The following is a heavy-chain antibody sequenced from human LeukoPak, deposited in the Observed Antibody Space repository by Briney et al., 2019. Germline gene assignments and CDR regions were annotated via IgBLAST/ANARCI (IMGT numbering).Heavy chain of an antibody. CDR3: ARPVAGPRGYYGMDV. CDR2: IGAYNGNT. Sequence: ASVKVSCKASGYTFTSYGISWVRQAPGQGLEWMGWIGAYNGNTNYAQKLQGRVTMTTDTSTSTAYMELRSLRSDDTAVYYCARPVAGPRGYYGMDVWGQGTTVTVSS. CDR1: GYTFTSYG. D-gene: IGHD6-19*01. V-gene: IGHV1-18*01. J-gene: IGHJ6*02.